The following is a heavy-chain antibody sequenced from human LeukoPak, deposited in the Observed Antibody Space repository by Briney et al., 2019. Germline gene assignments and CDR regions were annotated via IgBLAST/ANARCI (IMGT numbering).Heavy chain of an antibody. CDR3: ARDHSNWNYAPDF. CDR1: GYIFTGYY. J-gene: IGHJ4*02. V-gene: IGHV1-18*04. CDR2: ISASNGNT. Sequence: ASVKVSCKASGYIFTGYYIHWVRQAPGQGLQWLGWISASNGNTNYAQKFRDRVTMSTDTSTGTAYLDVRSLTSDDTAVYYCARDHSNWNYAPDFWGQGTLVIVSS. D-gene: IGHD1-7*01.